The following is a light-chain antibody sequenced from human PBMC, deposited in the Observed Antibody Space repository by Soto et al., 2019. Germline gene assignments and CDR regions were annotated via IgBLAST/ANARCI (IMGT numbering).Light chain of an antibody. CDR2: GAS. Sequence: EIVMTQSPATLSLSPGERATLSCRAIHRVSSYLAWYQQKPGQAPRLLIYGASTRATGIPARFSGSGSGTEFTLTISSLQSEDFAVYYCQQYNNWPLTFGAGTKVDIK. J-gene: IGKJ4*01. V-gene: IGKV3-15*01. CDR3: QQYNNWPLT. CDR1: HRVSSY.